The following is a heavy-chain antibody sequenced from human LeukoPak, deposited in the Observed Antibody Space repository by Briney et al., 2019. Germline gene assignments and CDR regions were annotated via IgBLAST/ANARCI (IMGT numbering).Heavy chain of an antibody. CDR2: IYYSGST. Sequence: SETLSLTCTVSGGSISTYYWTWIRQPPGKGLERIGYIYYSGSTNYNPSLKSRVTISVDTSKNQVSLKLSSVTAADTAVYYCARVGRDGYNDYLDCWGQGTLVTVSS. V-gene: IGHV4-59*01. CDR3: ARVGRDGYNDYLDC. CDR1: GGSISTYY. D-gene: IGHD5-24*01. J-gene: IGHJ4*02.